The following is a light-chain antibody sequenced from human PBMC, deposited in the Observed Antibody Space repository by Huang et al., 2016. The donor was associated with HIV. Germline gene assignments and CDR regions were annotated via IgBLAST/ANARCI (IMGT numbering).Light chain of an antibody. V-gene: IGKV3-20*01. CDR3: QQYDSSPWT. J-gene: IGKJ1*01. Sequence: EIVLTPSPGPLSLSPGERATLSCRASQSVSSSYLAGYQQKPGQAPRLLFYGAASRATGIPDRFSGSGSGTDFTLTISRLEPEDFAVYYCQQYDSSPWTFGQGTKVEIK. CDR1: QSVSSSY. CDR2: GAA.